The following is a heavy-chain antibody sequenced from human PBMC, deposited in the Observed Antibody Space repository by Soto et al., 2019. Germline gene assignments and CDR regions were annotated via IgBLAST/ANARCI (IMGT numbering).Heavy chain of an antibody. CDR3: ARDRRRSNMGIDH. Sequence: SETLSLTCAVPGDSISSSTWWSWVRQSPGKGLQWIGDIYHSGSTNYNPSLRSRVTIAVQKSKNQFSLKLTSVTAADTAIYYCARDRRRSNMGIDHWGQGTLVTVSS. CDR2: IYHSGST. CDR1: GDSISSSTW. V-gene: IGHV4-4*02. J-gene: IGHJ5*02. D-gene: IGHD7-27*01.